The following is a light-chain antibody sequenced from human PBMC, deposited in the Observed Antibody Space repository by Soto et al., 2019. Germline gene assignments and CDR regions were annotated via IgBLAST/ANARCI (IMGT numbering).Light chain of an antibody. CDR2: DVS. CDR1: QSFGRW. J-gene: IGKJ1*01. V-gene: IGKV1-5*01. CDR3: QQYSSLWA. Sequence: DIQMSQSPSTLSASVGDTITITCRASQSFGRWLAWYQQKPGKPPKLLIYDVSKLESGVPSRFSGTDLGAEFTLTINRVQPEDVATYYCQQYSSLWAFGQGTKVEI.